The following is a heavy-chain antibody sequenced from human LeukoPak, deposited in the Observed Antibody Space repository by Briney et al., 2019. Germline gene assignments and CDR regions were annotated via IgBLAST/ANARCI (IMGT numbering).Heavy chain of an antibody. Sequence: PSETLSLTCTVSGGSTSNYYWSWIRQPPGKGLEWIGYIYYSGSTNYNRSLKSRVTISVDTSKNQFSLKLSSVTAADTAVYYCARHDDVSKNFDYWGQGTLVTVSS. CDR3: ARHDDVSKNFDY. J-gene: IGHJ4*02. V-gene: IGHV4-59*01. D-gene: IGHD1-1*01. CDR1: GGSTSNYY. CDR2: IYYSGST.